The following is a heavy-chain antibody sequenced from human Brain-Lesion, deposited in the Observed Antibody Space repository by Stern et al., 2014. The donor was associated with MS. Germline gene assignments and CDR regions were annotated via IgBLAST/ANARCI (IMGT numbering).Heavy chain of an antibody. CDR3: ARGARYSDSSGYYFYFDY. Sequence: VQLVESGPGLVKPSQTLPLTCTVSGGSINSGGYYWSWIRQYPGKGLELIGYIYYTGSAYYDPSLKSRLSMSIDTSKNQFSLNLNSVTAADTAVYYCARGARYSDSSGYYFYFDYWGQGTLVTVSS. V-gene: IGHV4-31*03. CDR1: GGSINSGGYY. J-gene: IGHJ4*02. CDR2: IYYTGSA. D-gene: IGHD3-22*01.